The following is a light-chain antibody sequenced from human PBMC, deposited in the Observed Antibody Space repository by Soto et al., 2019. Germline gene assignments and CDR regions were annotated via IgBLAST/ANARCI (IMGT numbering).Light chain of an antibody. Sequence: EIVLTQSPATLSLSPGERATLSCRASQSISSALAWYQQRPGQPPRLLIYDASDSADGIPARFSGTRSGTDFTLTISSLEPEDFAVYYCQQRSNWLTFGGGTRVDIK. CDR1: QSISSA. V-gene: IGKV3-11*01. CDR3: QQRSNWLT. J-gene: IGKJ4*01. CDR2: DAS.